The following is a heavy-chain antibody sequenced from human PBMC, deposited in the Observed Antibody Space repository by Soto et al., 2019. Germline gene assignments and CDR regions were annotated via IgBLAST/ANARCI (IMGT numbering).Heavy chain of an antibody. Sequence: GGSLRLSCAASEFTFSDYDMSWVRQAPGKGLAWVSAISGSGRSTYYADSVKGRFTISRDNSKNTLYLQMNSLRAEDTAVYYCARDRRGGLVPWGQGIPGPVSP. V-gene: IGHV3-23*01. CDR2: ISGSGRST. D-gene: IGHD3-16*01. J-gene: IGHJ5*02. CDR3: ARDRRGGLVP. CDR1: EFTFSDYD.